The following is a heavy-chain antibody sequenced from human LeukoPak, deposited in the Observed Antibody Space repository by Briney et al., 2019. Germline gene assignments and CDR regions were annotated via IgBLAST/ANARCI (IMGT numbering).Heavy chain of an antibody. CDR1: GFTFSSSW. J-gene: IGHJ4*02. CDR2: INEDGSDK. Sequence: GGSLRLSCAASGFTFSSSWMTWVRQAPGKGLEWVAHINEDGSDKYYVDSVTGRFSISRDNTKNSLYLQMSSLRAEDTAVYYCATWSNTWEFDYWGQGTLVSVSS. D-gene: IGHD1-26*01. V-gene: IGHV3-7*05. CDR3: ATWSNTWEFDY.